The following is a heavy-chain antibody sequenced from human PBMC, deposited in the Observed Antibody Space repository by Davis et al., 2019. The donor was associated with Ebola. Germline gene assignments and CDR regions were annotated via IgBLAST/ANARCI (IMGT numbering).Heavy chain of an antibody. J-gene: IGHJ3*02. V-gene: IGHV3-7*01. D-gene: IGHD2-15*01. CDR2: INQGGSVK. Sequence: GGSLRLSCAASGLSFSTYWMSWVRQTPDKGLEFVANINQGGSVKNYVDSVKGRFTISRDNAKNSVYLQMSTLRAEDTAVYYCATLSGPFDIWGQGTMVIVSS. CDR3: ATLSGPFDI. CDR1: GLSFSTYW.